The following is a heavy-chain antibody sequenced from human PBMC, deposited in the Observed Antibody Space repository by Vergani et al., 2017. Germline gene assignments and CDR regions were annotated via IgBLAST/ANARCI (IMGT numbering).Heavy chain of an antibody. CDR3: ASRDCSSTSCYVDWFDP. J-gene: IGHJ5*02. CDR2: IRYDGSNK. Sequence: QVQLVESGGGVVQPGGSLRLSCAASGFTFSSYGMHWVRQAPGKGLEWVAFIRYDGSNKYYADSVQGRFTISRDNSKKTLYLQMNSLRAEDTAVYYCASRDCSSTSCYVDWFDPGGQGTLVTVSS. CDR1: GFTFSSYG. V-gene: IGHV3-30*02. D-gene: IGHD2-2*01.